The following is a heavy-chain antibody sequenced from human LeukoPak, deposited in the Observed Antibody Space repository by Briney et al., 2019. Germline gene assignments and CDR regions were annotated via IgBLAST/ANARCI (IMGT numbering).Heavy chain of an antibody. J-gene: IGHJ4*02. CDR3: ARVDTYYYDSSGHGEVFNY. CDR1: GGSISSGGYY. CDR2: IYYSGST. V-gene: IGHV4-31*03. Sequence: SETLSLTCTVSGGSISSGGYYWSWIRQHPGKGLEWIGYIYYSGSTYYNPSLKSRVTISVDTSKNQFSLKLSSVTAADTAVYYCARVDTYYYDSSGHGEVFNYWGQGTLVTVS. D-gene: IGHD3-22*01.